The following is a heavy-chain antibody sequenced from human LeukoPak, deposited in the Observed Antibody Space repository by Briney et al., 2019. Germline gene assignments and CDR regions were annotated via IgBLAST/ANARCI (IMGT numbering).Heavy chain of an antibody. Sequence: GGSLRLSCAASGFTFSSYSMNWVRQTPEKGLEWVSYISSGSSNKYYADSVKGRFTISRDNAKNSLYLQMNSLRAEDTALYYCAKDLELSFGDHNAFDIWGQGTMVTVSS. CDR2: ISSGSSNK. V-gene: IGHV3-48*04. CDR1: GFTFSSYS. J-gene: IGHJ3*02. CDR3: AKDLELSFGDHNAFDI. D-gene: IGHD3-10*01.